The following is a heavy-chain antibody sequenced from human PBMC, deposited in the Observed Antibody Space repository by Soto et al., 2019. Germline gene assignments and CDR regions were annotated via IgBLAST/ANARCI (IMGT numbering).Heavy chain of an antibody. J-gene: IGHJ4*02. CDR3: ARDDRLRFPIDY. CDR1: SYTFTSYC. Sequence: ASVKVSCKASSYTFTSYCISWVRQAPGQGLEWMGWISAYNGNTNYAQKLQGRVTMTTDTSTSTAYMELRSLRSDDTAVYYCARDDRLRFPIDYWGQGTLVTVSS. V-gene: IGHV1-18*01. D-gene: IGHD3-3*01. CDR2: ISAYNGNT.